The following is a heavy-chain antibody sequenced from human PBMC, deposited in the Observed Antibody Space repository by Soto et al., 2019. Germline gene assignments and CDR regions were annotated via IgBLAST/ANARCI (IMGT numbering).Heavy chain of an antibody. V-gene: IGHV2-5*01. D-gene: IGHD5-12*01. CDR2: IYYNDDR. J-gene: IGHJ4*02. CDR3: AHSDGGYEIIYFDF. Sequence: SGPPLVNPPQPLTLTCTFSGFSFTTAGVAVGWIRQTPGGALEWLTLIYYNDDRRFSPSLKPRLTITGDTSKNQVVLSLTNVDPGDTATYFCAHSDGGYEIIYFDFWGQGIPVTVSS. CDR1: GFSFTTAGVA.